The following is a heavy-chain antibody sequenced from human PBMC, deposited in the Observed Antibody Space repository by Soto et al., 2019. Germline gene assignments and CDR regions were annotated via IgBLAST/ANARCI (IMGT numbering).Heavy chain of an antibody. CDR3: ATLWFGELSRDY. Sequence: ASVKVSCKVSGYTLTELSMHWVRQAPGKGLEWMGGFDPEDGETIYAQKFQGRVTMTEDTSTDTAYMELSSLRSEDTAVYYCATLWFGELSRDYWGQGTLVTVSS. CDR2: FDPEDGET. J-gene: IGHJ4*02. CDR1: GYTLTELS. V-gene: IGHV1-24*01. D-gene: IGHD3-10*01.